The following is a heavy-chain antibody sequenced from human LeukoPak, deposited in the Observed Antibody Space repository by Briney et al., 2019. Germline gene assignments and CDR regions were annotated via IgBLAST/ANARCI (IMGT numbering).Heavy chain of an antibody. V-gene: IGHV3-48*01. Sequence: GGSLRLSCAASGFTFSSYSMNWVRQAPGKGLEWVSYISSSSSTIYYADSVKGRFTISRDNAKNSLYLQMNSLRAEDTAVYYCATATSIAAAESVGYWGQGTLVAVSS. D-gene: IGHD6-13*01. CDR2: ISSSSSTI. CDR1: GFTFSSYS. J-gene: IGHJ4*02. CDR3: ATATSIAAAESVGY.